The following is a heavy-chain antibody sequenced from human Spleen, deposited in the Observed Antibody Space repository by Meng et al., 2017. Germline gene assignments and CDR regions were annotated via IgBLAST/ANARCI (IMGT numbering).Heavy chain of an antibody. CDR2: ISYDGYNK. V-gene: IGHV3-30-3*02. CDR1: TFTFSNYA. Sequence: QVQLVESGGGVVQPGRSLTLSCAASTFTFSNYAMHWVRQAPGKGLEWLGVISYDGYNKYYAESVKGRFTMSRDNYKNTLYLEMDSLRPEDTAVYYCAKSLPRQPIDYWGQGTLVTVSS. CDR3: AKSLPRQPIDY. J-gene: IGHJ4*02.